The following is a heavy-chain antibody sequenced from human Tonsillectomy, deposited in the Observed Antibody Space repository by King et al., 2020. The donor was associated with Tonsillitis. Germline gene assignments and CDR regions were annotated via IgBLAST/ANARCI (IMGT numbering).Heavy chain of an antibody. V-gene: IGHV4-34*01. J-gene: IGHJ4*02. Sequence: VQLQQWGAGLSKPSETLSLTCAVYDGSFSDYYWSWIRQPPGKGLEWIGEINHSGSTNYKSSLEGRVTISVDTSKNQFSLRLSSVTAADTAVYYCSRGPVDHAFDYWGQGALVTVSS. CDR3: SRGPVDHAFDY. D-gene: IGHD1-14*01. CDR1: DGSFSDYY. CDR2: INHSGST.